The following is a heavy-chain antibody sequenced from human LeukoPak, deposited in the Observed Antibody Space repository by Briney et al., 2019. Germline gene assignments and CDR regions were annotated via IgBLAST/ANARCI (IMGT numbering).Heavy chain of an antibody. CDR2: ISSDSGAR. CDR3: ARATQPGFDP. Sequence: PGGSLRLSCGASGLTFSTYSMNWVRQAPGKGLEWVSYISSDSGARYYADSVKGRFTISRDNAKNSLYLQMNGLRAEDTAVYYCARATQPGFDPWGQGTLVTVSP. D-gene: IGHD2-15*01. CDR1: GLTFSTYS. J-gene: IGHJ5*02. V-gene: IGHV3-48*01.